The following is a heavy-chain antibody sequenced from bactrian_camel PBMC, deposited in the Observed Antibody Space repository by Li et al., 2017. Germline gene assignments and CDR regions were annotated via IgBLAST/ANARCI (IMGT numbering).Heavy chain of an antibody. CDR3: TADSLTPLVALGCDY. Sequence: HVQLVESGGGSAQAGGSLRLSCAASAFTFSSYYMMSWVRQAPGKGLEWVSGVLSAGSDSYYADFVKGRFTISKDDAKNTLYLEMDTLAPEDTAVYYCTADSLTPLVALGCDYGGQGTQVTVS. CDR1: AFTFSSYY. V-gene: IGHV3S5*01. J-gene: IGHJ4*01. CDR2: VLSAGSDS. D-gene: IGHD1*01.